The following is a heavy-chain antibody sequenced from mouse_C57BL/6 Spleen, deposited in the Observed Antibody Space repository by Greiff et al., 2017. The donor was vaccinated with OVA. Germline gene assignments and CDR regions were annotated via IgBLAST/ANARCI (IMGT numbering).Heavy chain of an antibody. CDR2: INPNNGGT. Sequence: VQLQQSGPELVKPGASVKISCKASGYTFTDYYMNWVKQSHGKSLEWIGDINPNNGGTSYNQKFKGKATLTVDKSSSTAYMELRSLTSEDSAVYYCARIRGFDYWGQGTTLTVSS. V-gene: IGHV1-26*01. CDR3: ARIRGFDY. CDR1: GYTFTDYY. J-gene: IGHJ2*01.